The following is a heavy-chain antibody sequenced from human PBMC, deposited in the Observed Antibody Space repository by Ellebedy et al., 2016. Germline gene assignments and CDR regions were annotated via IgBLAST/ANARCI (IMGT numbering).Heavy chain of an antibody. Sequence: LRLSXTVSGGSISSGDYYWSWIRQPPGKGLEWIGYIYYSGSTYYNPSLKSRVTISVDTSKNQFSLKLSSVTAADTAVYYCARERSGARSGYYMDVWGKGTTVTVSS. V-gene: IGHV4-30-4*01. CDR1: GGSISSGDYY. J-gene: IGHJ6*03. D-gene: IGHD3-3*01. CDR3: ARERSGARSGYYMDV. CDR2: IYYSGST.